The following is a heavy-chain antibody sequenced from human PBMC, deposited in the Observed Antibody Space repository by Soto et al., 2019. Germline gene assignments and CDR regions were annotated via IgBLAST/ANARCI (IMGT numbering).Heavy chain of an antibody. D-gene: IGHD2-2*01. CDR2: ISWNSGSI. CDR3: AKDRGSHCSSTSCYSPGRPGWGGAFDI. CDR1: GFTFDDYA. Sequence: GGSLRLSCAASGFTFDDYAMHWVRQAPGKGLEWVSGISWNSGSIGYADSVKGRFTISRDNAKNSLYLQMNSLRAEDTTLYYCAKDRGSHCSSTSCYSPGRPGWGGAFDIWGQGTMVTVSS. V-gene: IGHV3-9*01. J-gene: IGHJ3*02.